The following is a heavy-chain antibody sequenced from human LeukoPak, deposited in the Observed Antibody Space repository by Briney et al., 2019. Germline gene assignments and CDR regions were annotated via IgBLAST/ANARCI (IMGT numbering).Heavy chain of an antibody. CDR1: GYRFTSYW. Sequence: GESLKISCKGSGYRFTSYWIGWVRQMPGKGLEWVGIIYPGDSDTRYSPSFQGQVTISADKSISTAYLQWSSLKASDTAIYYCARQHGGYHRYFDYWGQGTLVTVSS. CDR2: IYPGDSDT. V-gene: IGHV5-51*01. J-gene: IGHJ4*02. D-gene: IGHD3-16*02. CDR3: ARQHGGYHRYFDY.